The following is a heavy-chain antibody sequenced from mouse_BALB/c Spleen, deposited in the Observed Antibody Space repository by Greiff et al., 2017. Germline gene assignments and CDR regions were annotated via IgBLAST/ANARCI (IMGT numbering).Heavy chain of an antibody. V-gene: IGHV2-2*02. Sequence: VQLQQSGPGLVQPSQSLSITCTVSGFSLTSYGVHRVRQSPGKGLEWLGVIWSGGSTDYNAAFISRLSISKDNSKSQVFFKMNSLQANDTAIYYCASPHYYGSSSYWYFDVWGAGTTVTVSS. J-gene: IGHJ1*01. CDR3: ASPHYYGSSSYWYFDV. CDR1: GFSLTSYG. D-gene: IGHD1-1*01. CDR2: IWSGGST.